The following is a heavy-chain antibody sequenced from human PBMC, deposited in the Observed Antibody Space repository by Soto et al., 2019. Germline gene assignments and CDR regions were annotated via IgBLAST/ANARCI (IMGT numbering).Heavy chain of an antibody. CDR2: IKTDRDNT. D-gene: IGHD1-1*01. CDR3: ARDRDWSVDF. Sequence: QVQFVQSGAEVKKPGASVKVSCKASGYSFTNYAMHWVRQAPGQRPEWMGWIKTDRDNTKYSQKFQGRVTMTKDTPATTTYMELNSLTSEDTALYYCARDRDWSVDFWGPGTLVTVSS. V-gene: IGHV1-3*04. CDR1: GYSFTNYA. J-gene: IGHJ4*02.